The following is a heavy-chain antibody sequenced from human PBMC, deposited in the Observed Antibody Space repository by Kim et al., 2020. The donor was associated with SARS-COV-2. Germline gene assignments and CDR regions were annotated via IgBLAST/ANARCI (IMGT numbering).Heavy chain of an antibody. CDR2: IIPIFGTA. J-gene: IGHJ5*02. Sequence: SVKVSCKASGGTFSSYAISWVRQAPGQGLEWMGGIIPIFGTANYAQKFQGRVTITADESTSTAYMELSSLRSEDTAVYYCARDARRAYYDFWSGYPEGFGPSGFDPWGQGTLVTVSS. CDR1: GGTFSSYA. CDR3: ARDARRAYYDFWSGYPEGFGPSGFDP. D-gene: IGHD3-3*01. V-gene: IGHV1-69*13.